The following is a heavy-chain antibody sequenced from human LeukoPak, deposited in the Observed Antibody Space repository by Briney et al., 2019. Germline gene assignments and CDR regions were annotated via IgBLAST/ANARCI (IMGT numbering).Heavy chain of an antibody. Sequence: GGSLRLSCAASGFTFSSYWMPWVRQAPGKGLVWVSRINSDGSSTSYADSVKGRFTISRDNAKNTLYLQMNSLRAEDTAVYYCVTDILTPGLFDYWGQGTLVTVSS. CDR2: INSDGSST. V-gene: IGHV3-74*01. CDR3: VTDILTPGLFDY. CDR1: GFTFSSYW. D-gene: IGHD3-9*01. J-gene: IGHJ4*02.